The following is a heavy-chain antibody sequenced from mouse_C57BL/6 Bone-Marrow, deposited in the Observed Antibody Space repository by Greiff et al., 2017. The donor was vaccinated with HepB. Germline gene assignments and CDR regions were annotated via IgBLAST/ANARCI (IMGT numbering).Heavy chain of an antibody. CDR1: GYTFTDYY. Sequence: EVMLVESGPVLVKPGASVKMSCKASGYTFTDYYMNWVKQSHGKSLEWIGVINPYNGGTSYNQKFKGKATLTVDKSSSTAYMELNSLTSEDSAVYYCARGDYDYSSFAYWGQGTLVTVSA. CDR3: ARGDYDYSSFAY. CDR2: INPYNGGT. J-gene: IGHJ3*01. D-gene: IGHD2-4*01. V-gene: IGHV1-19*01.